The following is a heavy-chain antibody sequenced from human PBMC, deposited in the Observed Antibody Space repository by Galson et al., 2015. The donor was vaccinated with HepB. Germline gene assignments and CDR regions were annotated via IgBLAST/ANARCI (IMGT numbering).Heavy chain of an antibody. Sequence: SLRLSCAASGFTFSHYGMHWVRQAPGKGLEWVTVVSYDGNLDHYAESVKGRFTISRDNSRNTLYLQMNSLRAEDTAVYFCAKGYDSTGYYSFDYWGQGTLVPVSA. V-gene: IGHV3-30*18. D-gene: IGHD3-9*01. J-gene: IGHJ4*02. CDR2: VSYDGNLD. CDR3: AKGYDSTGYYSFDY. CDR1: GFTFSHYG.